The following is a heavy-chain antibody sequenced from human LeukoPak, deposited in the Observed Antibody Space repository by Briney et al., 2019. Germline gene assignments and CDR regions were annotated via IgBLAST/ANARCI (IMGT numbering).Heavy chain of an antibody. Sequence: GASVKVSCKASGYTFTSYGISWVRQAPGQGLEWMGWISAYNGNTNYAQKLQGRVTMTTDTSTSTAYMELRSLRSDDTAVYYCAREPRTYSWSYYSPPDYWGQGTLVTVSS. CDR2: ISAYNGNT. V-gene: IGHV1-18*01. CDR1: GYTFTSYG. J-gene: IGHJ4*02. CDR3: AREPRTYSWSYYSPPDY. D-gene: IGHD1-26*01.